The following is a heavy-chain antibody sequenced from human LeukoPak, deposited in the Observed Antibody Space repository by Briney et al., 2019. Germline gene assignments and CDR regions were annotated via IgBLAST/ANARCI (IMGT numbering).Heavy chain of an antibody. Sequence: GGSLRLSCVASGFTFDDFTMHWVRLAPGKGLEWVSGIDWNGFNKDYADSVKGRFTISRDNAKNSLYLQMNSLSSEDMALYLCAKDENRWLAPHAFDIWGQGTMVTVSS. J-gene: IGHJ3*02. V-gene: IGHV3-9*03. CDR3: AKDENRWLAPHAFDI. D-gene: IGHD5-24*01. CDR2: IDWNGFNK. CDR1: GFTFDDFT.